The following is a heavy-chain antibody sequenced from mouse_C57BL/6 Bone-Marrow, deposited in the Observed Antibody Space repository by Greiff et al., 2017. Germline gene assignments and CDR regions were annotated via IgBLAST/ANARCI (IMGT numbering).Heavy chain of an antibody. CDR3: ARMMVAWFAY. CDR1: GFTFSSYG. CDR2: ISSGGSYT. V-gene: IGHV5-6*01. J-gene: IGHJ3*01. D-gene: IGHD2-3*01. Sequence: EVQLVESGGDLVKPGGSLKLSCAASGFTFSSYGMSWVRQTPDKRLEWVATISSGGSYTYYPDSVKGRCTISRDNAKNTLYLQMGSLKSEDTAMYYCARMMVAWFAYWGQGTLVTVSA.